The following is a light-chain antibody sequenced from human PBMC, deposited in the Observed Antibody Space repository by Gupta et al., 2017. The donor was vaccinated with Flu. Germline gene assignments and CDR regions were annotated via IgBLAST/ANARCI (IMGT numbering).Light chain of an antibody. V-gene: IGKV3-20*01. CDR3: QQSSTSPPYS. J-gene: IGKJ2*03. Sequence: EIVLTQSPGTLSLSPGERATLSCRASQSVSSIYLAWYQQKPGQAPRLLIYGASSRATGIPDRFSGSGSGTDFTLTISRLEPEDFAVYYCQQSSTSPPYSFGQGTELEIK. CDR2: GAS. CDR1: QSVSSIY.